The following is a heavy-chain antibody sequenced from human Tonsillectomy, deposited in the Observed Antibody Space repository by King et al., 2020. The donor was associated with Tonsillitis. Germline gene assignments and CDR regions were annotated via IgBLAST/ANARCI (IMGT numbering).Heavy chain of an antibody. CDR2: ISYDGSMI. D-gene: IGHD2-15*01. J-gene: IGHJ4*02. Sequence: VQLVESGGGVVQPGRSLRLSCAASGFTFSTYAMHWVRQAPGKGLEWVAVISYDGSMIYYADSVKGRFTISRDNSKSSLYLQMNSLRAEDTAVYFCSRDRGYCSSGNCYRPYYFDYWGQGTLVTVSS. CDR1: GFTFSTYA. V-gene: IGHV3-30-3*01. CDR3: SRDRGYCSSGNCYRPYYFDY.